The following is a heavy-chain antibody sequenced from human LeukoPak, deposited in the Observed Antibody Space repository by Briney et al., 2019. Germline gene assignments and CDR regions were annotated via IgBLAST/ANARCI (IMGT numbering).Heavy chain of an antibody. CDR1: GFTFSSYA. Sequence: GSLRLSCAASGFTFSSYAMSWIRQPPGKGLEWIGEINHSGSTNYNPSLKSRVTISVDTSKNQFSLKLSSVTAADTAMYYCASFVWSGYYLFDYWGQGTLVTVSS. D-gene: IGHD3-3*01. CDR2: INHSGST. V-gene: IGHV4-34*01. CDR3: ASFVWSGYYLFDY. J-gene: IGHJ4*02.